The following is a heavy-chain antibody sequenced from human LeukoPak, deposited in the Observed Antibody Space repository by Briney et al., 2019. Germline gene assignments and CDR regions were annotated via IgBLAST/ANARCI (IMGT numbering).Heavy chain of an antibody. D-gene: IGHD6-19*01. CDR1: GGSISSSSYY. J-gene: IGHJ4*02. CDR2: IYYSGST. CDR3: ARRPGIAVAEYYFDY. Sequence: SETLSLTCTVSGGSISSSSYYWGWIRQPPGKGLEWIGSIYYSGSTYYNPSLKSRVTISVDTSKNQFSLKLSSVTAADTAVYYCARRPGIAVAEYYFDYWGQGTLVSVSS. V-gene: IGHV4-39*01.